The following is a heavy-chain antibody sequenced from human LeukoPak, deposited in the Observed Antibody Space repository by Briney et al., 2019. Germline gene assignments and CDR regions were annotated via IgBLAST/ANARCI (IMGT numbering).Heavy chain of an antibody. V-gene: IGHV3-30*18. D-gene: IGHD6-19*01. CDR2: ISNDGSNK. CDR3: AKESAIAVAALDY. CDR1: GFTFSSYD. J-gene: IGHJ4*02. Sequence: GGSLRLSCAASGFTFSSYDMHWVRQAPGKGLEWVAVISNDGSNKYYADSVKGRFTISRDNSKNTLYLQMNSLRAEDTAVYYCAKESAIAVAALDYWGQGTLVTVSS.